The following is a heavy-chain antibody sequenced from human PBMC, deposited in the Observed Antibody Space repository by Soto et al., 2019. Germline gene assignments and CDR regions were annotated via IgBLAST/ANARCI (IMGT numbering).Heavy chain of an antibody. J-gene: IGHJ3*02. CDR1: GYTFTGYY. D-gene: IGHD1-1*01. V-gene: IGHV1-2*04. CDR3: ARDHKSDDWNDGMHDAFDI. Sequence: ASVKVSCKASGYTFTGYYMHWVRQAPGQGLEWMGWINPNSGGTNYAQKFQGWVTMTRDTSISTAYMELSRLRSDDTAVYYCARDHKSDDWNDGMHDAFDIWGQGTMVTVSS. CDR2: INPNSGGT.